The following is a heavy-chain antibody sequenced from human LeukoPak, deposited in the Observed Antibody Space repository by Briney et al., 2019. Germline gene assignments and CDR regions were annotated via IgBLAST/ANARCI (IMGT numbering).Heavy chain of an antibody. V-gene: IGHV4-39*01. J-gene: IGHJ4*02. CDR2: IYYSGST. CDR1: GGSISSSSYY. D-gene: IGHD3-9*01. Sequence: PSETLSLTCTVSGGSISSSSYYWGWIRQPPGKGLEWIGSIYYSGSTYYNPSLKSRVTISVDTSKNQFSLKLSSVTAADTAVYYCARGLGYFDYYFDYWGQGTLVTVSS. CDR3: ARGLGYFDYYFDY.